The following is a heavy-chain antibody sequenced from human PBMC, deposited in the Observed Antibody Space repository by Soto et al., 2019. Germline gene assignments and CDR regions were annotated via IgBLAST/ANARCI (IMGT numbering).Heavy chain of an antibody. Sequence: EVQLVESGGGLVQPGGSLRLSCAASGFTFSSYSMKWVRQAPGKGLEWVSYISSSSSTIYYADSVKGRFTISRDNAKNSLYLQMNSLRDEDTAVYYCARFPVRGVAAAGSFWFDPWGQGTLVTVSS. V-gene: IGHV3-48*02. D-gene: IGHD6-13*01. CDR2: ISSSSSTI. J-gene: IGHJ5*02. CDR3: ARFPVRGVAAAGSFWFDP. CDR1: GFTFSSYS.